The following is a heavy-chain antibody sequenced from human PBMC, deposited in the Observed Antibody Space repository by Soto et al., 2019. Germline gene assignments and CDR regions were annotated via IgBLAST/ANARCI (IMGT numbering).Heavy chain of an antibody. J-gene: IGHJ4*02. CDR2: INARNGDI. CDR1: GYTFATYS. V-gene: IGHV1-3*01. CDR3: ARGTNPSSFTLDY. Sequence: QVQLVQSGAEVKKPGASVKVSCEASGYTFATYSMHWVRQAPGQRLEWMGWINARNGDIRLSQSLQARVTIARDTSANTAYMELNSLTSEDTAVYYCARGTNPSSFTLDYWGQGTLVTVSS.